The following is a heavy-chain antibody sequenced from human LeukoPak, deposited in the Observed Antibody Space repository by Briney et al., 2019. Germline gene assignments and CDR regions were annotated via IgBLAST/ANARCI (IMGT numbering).Heavy chain of an antibody. V-gene: IGHV1-8*01. D-gene: IGHD3-10*01. CDR2: MNPKSGNT. Sequence: GASLKVSCKASGYTFTSYDINWVRQATGQGLEWMGWMNPKSGNTGFAQKFQGRVTMTRDTSISTAYMELGSLRSEDTAVYYCARVTGSIDYWGQGTLVTVSS. CDR3: ARVTGSIDY. J-gene: IGHJ4*02. CDR1: GYTFTSYD.